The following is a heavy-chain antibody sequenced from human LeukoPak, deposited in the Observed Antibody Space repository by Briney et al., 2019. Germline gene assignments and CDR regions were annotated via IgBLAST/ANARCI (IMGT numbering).Heavy chain of an antibody. V-gene: IGHV3-23*01. CDR3: AKNMRKVAAAGNFDY. CDR1: GFTFSSYA. Sequence: PGGSLRLPCAASGFTFSSYAMSWVRQAPGKGLEWVSAISGSGGSTYYADSVKGRFTISRDNSKNTLYLQMNSLRAEDTAVYYCAKNMRKVAAAGNFDYWGQGTLVTVFS. D-gene: IGHD6-13*01. CDR2: ISGSGGST. J-gene: IGHJ4*02.